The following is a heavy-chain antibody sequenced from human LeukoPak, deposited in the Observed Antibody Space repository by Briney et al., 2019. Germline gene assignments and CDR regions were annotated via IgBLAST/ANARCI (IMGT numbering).Heavy chain of an antibody. D-gene: IGHD3-3*01. J-gene: IGHJ5*02. V-gene: IGHV3-30*02. CDR2: IRYDGSNK. CDR1: GFTFSSYG. CDR3: AKDLAFWSGYPRPMFDP. Sequence: GGSLRLSCAASGFTFSSYGMHWVRQAPGKGLEWVAFIRYDGSNKYYADSVKGRFTISRDNSKNTLYLQMNSLRAEDTAVYYCAKDLAFWSGYPRPMFDPWGQGTLVTVSS.